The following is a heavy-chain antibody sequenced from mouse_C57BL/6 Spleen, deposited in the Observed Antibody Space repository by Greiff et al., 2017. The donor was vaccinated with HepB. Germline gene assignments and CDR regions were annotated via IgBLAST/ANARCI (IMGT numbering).Heavy chain of an antibody. J-gene: IGHJ2*01. CDR3: ARNIIYDGYYPYYFDY. D-gene: IGHD2-3*01. V-gene: IGHV2-9-1*01. CDR1: GFSLTSYA. CDR2: IWTGGGT. Sequence: QVQLQQSGPGLVAPSQSLSITCTVSGFSLTSYAISWVRQPPGKGLEWLGVIWTGGGTNYNSALKSRLSISKDNSKSQVFLKMNSLQTDDTARYYCARNIIYDGYYPYYFDYWGQGTTLTVSS.